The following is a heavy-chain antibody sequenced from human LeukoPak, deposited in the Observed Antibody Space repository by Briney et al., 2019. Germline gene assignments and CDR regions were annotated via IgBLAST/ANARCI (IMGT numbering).Heavy chain of an antibody. Sequence: SQTLSLTCTVSGVSISIGGYYWSWIRQHPGKGLEWIGYIYYSGNTHYNPSLKSRLTISVDTSKNQFFLKLSSVTAADTAVYYCAREAASGDFDYWGQGTLVTVSS. D-gene: IGHD6-13*01. CDR2: IYYSGNT. V-gene: IGHV4-31*03. J-gene: IGHJ4*02. CDR3: AREAASGDFDY. CDR1: GVSISIGGYY.